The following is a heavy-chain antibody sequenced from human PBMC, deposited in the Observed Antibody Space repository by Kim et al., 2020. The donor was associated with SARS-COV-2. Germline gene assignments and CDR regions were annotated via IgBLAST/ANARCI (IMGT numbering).Heavy chain of an antibody. V-gene: IGHV3-9*01. D-gene: IGHD5-18*01. Sequence: DSVKGRFTISRDNAKNSLYLQMNSLRAEDTALYYCAKAFGYSYGPNWFDPWGQGTLVTVSS. CDR3: AKAFGYSYGPNWFDP. J-gene: IGHJ5*02.